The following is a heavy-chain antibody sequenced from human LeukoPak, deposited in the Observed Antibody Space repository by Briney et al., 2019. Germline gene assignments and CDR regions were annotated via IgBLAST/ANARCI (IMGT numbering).Heavy chain of an antibody. D-gene: IGHD4-17*01. Sequence: SVKVSCKASGGTFRSYAINWVRQAPGKGLEWMGGIIPMINTPKYGQRLQGRVTITADDSSSTGYMEVSSLRSEDTAVYFCAIFQGTYGDNDNDFWGQGTLVTVSS. J-gene: IGHJ4*02. CDR1: GGTFRSYA. CDR2: IIPMINTP. CDR3: AIFQGTYGDNDNDF. V-gene: IGHV1-69*01.